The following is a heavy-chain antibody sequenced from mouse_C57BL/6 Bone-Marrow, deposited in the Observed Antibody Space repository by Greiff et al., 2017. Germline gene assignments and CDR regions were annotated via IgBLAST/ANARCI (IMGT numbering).Heavy chain of an antibody. Sequence: QVQLQQPGAELARPGTSVKLSCKASGYTFTSYWMHWVKQRPGQGLEWIGVIDPSDSYTNSNQKFKGKATLTVDTSSSTAYMQLSSLTSEDSAVYYCARRIYYGNFYYFDYWGQGTTLTVSS. D-gene: IGHD2-1*01. V-gene: IGHV1-59*01. CDR2: IDPSDSYT. CDR1: GYTFTSYW. CDR3: ARRIYYGNFYYFDY. J-gene: IGHJ2*01.